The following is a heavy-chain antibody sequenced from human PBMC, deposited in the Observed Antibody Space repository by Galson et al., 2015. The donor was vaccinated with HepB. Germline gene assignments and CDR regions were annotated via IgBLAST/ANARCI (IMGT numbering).Heavy chain of an antibody. V-gene: IGHV1-3*04. CDR3: ARKRWEYFDY. Sequence: SVKVSCKASGYIFTTYTIHWVRQAPGHGLEWMGWINTGNGNTKYSQKFQGRVTISRDTSASTAYMELTSLRSEDTAVYYCARKRWEYFDYWGQGTLGTVYS. D-gene: IGHD1-26*01. J-gene: IGHJ4*02. CDR1: GYIFTTYT. CDR2: INTGNGNT.